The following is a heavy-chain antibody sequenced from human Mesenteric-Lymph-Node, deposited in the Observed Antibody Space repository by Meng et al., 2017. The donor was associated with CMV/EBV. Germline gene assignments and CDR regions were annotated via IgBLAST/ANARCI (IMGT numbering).Heavy chain of an antibody. CDR2: ISNDGATT. D-gene: IGHD4-17*01. J-gene: IGHJ4*02. CDR1: GFTFSSYS. Sequence: ASGFTFSSYSMNWVRQAPGTGLVWVSRISNDGATTTYADSVKGRFTISRDNAKNTLYLEMNSLRGEDTAVYYCARGTYDYDRNYFDSWGQGTLVTVSS. V-gene: IGHV3-74*01. CDR3: ARGTYDYDRNYFDS.